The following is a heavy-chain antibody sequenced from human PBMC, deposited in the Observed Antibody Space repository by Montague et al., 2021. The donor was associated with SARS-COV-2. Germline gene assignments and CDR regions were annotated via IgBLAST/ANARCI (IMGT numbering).Heavy chain of an antibody. Sequence: SETLSLTCSVSGYFIGTGYYWGWIRQSPGKGLEWIGGNYLHGNANYNPSLNSRVTMSFDKSTNQFSLRLTSVTTSDTAVHYCARGRVPRAGFDDWGQGTLVTVSS. CDR2: NYLHGNA. CDR1: GYFIGTGYY. D-gene: IGHD2-15*01. CDR3: ARGRVPRAGFDD. J-gene: IGHJ4*02. V-gene: IGHV4-38-2*02.